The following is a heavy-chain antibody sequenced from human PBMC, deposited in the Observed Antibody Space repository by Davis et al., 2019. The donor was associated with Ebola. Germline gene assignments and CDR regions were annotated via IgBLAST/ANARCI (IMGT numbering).Heavy chain of an antibody. CDR3: ARDFRDGAHFDY. Sequence: PSETLSLTCGVCGGSLSGYYWTWIRQAPGKGLEWIGEIDDDGDTTYRASLKSRLTISLDTSKNQFSLKLTSVTAADTAIYFCARDFRDGAHFDYWGQGILVTVSS. V-gene: IGHV4-34*01. D-gene: IGHD4/OR15-4a*01. CDR2: IDDDGDT. CDR1: GGSLSGYY. J-gene: IGHJ4*02.